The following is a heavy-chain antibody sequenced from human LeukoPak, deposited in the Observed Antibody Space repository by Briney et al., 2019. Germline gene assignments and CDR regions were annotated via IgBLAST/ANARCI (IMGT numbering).Heavy chain of an antibody. Sequence: PSETLSLTCAVYGGSFSGYYWSWIRQPPGKGLEWIGEINHSGSTNYNPSLKSRVTISVDTSRNQFSLKLSSVTAADTAVYYCARGPYHYDSSGYYYVDFQHWGQGTLVTVSS. J-gene: IGHJ1*01. CDR1: GGSFSGYY. CDR3: ARGPYHYDSSGYYYVDFQH. V-gene: IGHV4-34*01. D-gene: IGHD3-22*01. CDR2: INHSGST.